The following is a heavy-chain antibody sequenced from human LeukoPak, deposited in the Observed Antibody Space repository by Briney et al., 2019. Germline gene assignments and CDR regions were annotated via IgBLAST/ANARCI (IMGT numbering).Heavy chain of an antibody. Sequence: SDTLSLICTVSGGSMNSYYWTWLRQPRGKGLEWIGDIYWRWRTIYNPSLKSLVTISVDTSKHQLSLKQSSVTAGDPAVYYCARVFGGFSSSSGYFGYWGEGALVTVSP. D-gene: IGHD3-22*01. CDR2: IYWRWRT. V-gene: IGHV4-59*07. J-gene: IGHJ4*02. CDR1: GGSMNSYY. CDR3: ARVFGGFSSSSGYFGY.